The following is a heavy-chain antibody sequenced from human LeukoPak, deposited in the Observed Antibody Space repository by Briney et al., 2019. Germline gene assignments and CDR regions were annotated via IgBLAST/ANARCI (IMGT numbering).Heavy chain of an antibody. Sequence: SETLSLTCAVSGGSISSSNCWSWVRQPPGKGLEWIGQIYHSGSTTYNPSLKSRVTISVDKSKNQFSLKPNSVTAADTAVYYCARLEVGVPAATSRFFDYWGQGTLVTVSS. CDR1: GGSISSSNC. J-gene: IGHJ4*02. CDR3: ARLEVGVPAATSRFFDY. V-gene: IGHV4-4*02. D-gene: IGHD2-2*01. CDR2: IYHSGST.